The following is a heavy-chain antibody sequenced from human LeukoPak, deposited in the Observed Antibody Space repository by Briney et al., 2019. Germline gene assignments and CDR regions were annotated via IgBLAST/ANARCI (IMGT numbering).Heavy chain of an antibody. D-gene: IGHD2-15*01. Sequence: PGRSLRLSCAASGFTFSSYAMHWVRQAPGKGLEWVAVISYDGSNKYYADSVKGRFTISRDSSKNTLYLQMNSLRAEDTAVYYCARDATDIVVVVAGHLDYWGQGTLVTVSS. CDR2: ISYDGSNK. CDR3: ARDATDIVVVVAGHLDY. CDR1: GFTFSSYA. V-gene: IGHV3-30-3*01. J-gene: IGHJ4*02.